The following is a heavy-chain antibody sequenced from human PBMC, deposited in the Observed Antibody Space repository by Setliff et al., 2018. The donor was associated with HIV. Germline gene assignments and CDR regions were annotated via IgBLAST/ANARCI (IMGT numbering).Heavy chain of an antibody. J-gene: IGHJ4*02. Sequence: SETLSLTCTVSGGSFSSYHWSWIRHRAGKGLEWIGHIYASGSTKYNPSLESRVTMSVDTSRTQFSLKLRSVTAADTAVYYCARVYYDILTGYGYFDYWGQGALVTVS. CDR1: GGSFSSYH. V-gene: IGHV4-4*07. CDR3: ARVYYDILTGYGYFDY. CDR2: IYASGST. D-gene: IGHD3-9*01.